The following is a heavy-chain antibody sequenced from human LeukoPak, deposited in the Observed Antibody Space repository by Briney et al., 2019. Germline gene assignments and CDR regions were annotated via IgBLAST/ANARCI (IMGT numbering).Heavy chain of an antibody. CDR2: INHSGST. CDR1: GGSFSGYY. CDR3: ARHVSRRKNYYGSGSPVLDY. V-gene: IGHV4-34*01. D-gene: IGHD3-10*01. Sequence: PSETLSLTCAVYGGSFSGYYWSWIRQPPGKGLEWIGEINHSGSTNYNPSLKSRVTISVDTSKNQFSLKLSSVTAADTAVYYCARHVSRRKNYYGSGSPVLDYWGQGTLVTVSS. J-gene: IGHJ4*02.